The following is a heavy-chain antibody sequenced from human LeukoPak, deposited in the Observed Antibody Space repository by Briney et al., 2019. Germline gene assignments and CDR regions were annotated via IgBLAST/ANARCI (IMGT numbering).Heavy chain of an antibody. CDR1: GGSISSSSYY. D-gene: IGHD1-26*01. V-gene: IGHV4-39*01. Sequence: SQTLSLTCAVSGGSISSSSYYWGWIRQPPGKGLEWIGSIYYSGSTYYNPSLKSRVTISVDTSKNQFSLKLSSVTAADTAVYYCASLLFGGRGDYWGQGTLVTVSS. CDR2: IYYSGST. J-gene: IGHJ4*02. CDR3: ASLLFGGRGDY.